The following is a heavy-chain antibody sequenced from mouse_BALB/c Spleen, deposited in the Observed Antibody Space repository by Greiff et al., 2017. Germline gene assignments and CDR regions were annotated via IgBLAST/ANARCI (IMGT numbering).Heavy chain of an antibody. CDR3: ARPYYYGSTYYAMDY. D-gene: IGHD1-1*01. J-gene: IGHJ4*01. CDR2: ISSGSSTI. CDR1: GFTFSSFG. Sequence: EVKLVESGGGLVQPGGSRKLSCAASGFTFSSFGMHWVRQAPEKGLEWVAYISSGSSTIYYADTVKGRFTISRDNPKNTLFLQMTSLRSEDTAMYYCARPYYYGSTYYAMDYWGQGTSVTVSS. V-gene: IGHV5-17*02.